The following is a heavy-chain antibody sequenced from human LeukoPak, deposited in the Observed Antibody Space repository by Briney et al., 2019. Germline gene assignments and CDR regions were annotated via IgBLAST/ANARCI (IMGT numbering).Heavy chain of an antibody. D-gene: IGHD2-21*02. Sequence: GESLKISCKGSGYWFTSYWIAWVRQRPGKGLEWMGIIYPGDSDTRYSPSFRGQVTISADKSISTAYLQWSSLKASDTAMYYCARQSGDYSYYYYMDVWGKGTTVTISS. V-gene: IGHV5-51*01. CDR3: ARQSGDYSYYYYMDV. J-gene: IGHJ6*03. CDR2: IYPGDSDT. CDR1: GYWFTSYW.